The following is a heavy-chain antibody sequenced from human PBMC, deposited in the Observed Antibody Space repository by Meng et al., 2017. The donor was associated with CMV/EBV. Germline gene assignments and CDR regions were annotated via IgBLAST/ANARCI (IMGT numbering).Heavy chain of an antibody. CDR2: IKQDGREK. CDR1: GFTFSSYW. Sequence: GGSLRLSCAASGFTFSSYWMSWVRQAPGKGLEWVANIKQDGREKYYVDSVKGRFTISRDNAKNSLYLQMNSLRAEDTAVYYCARERGRMIVVARGFDAFDIWGQGTMVTVSS. J-gene: IGHJ3*02. V-gene: IGHV3-7*01. CDR3: ARERGRMIVVARGFDAFDI. D-gene: IGHD3-22*01.